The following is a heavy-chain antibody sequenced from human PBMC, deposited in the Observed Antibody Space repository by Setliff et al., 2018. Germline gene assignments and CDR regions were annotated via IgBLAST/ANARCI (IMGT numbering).Heavy chain of an antibody. CDR1: GGSISSHY. D-gene: IGHD6-13*01. V-gene: IGHV4-59*11. CDR2: IYYSGST. J-gene: IGHJ5*01. CDR3: ARDPAASSNWFDS. Sequence: SCTVSGGSISSHYWSWIRQPPGKGLEWIGSIYYSGSTNYNPSLKSRVTISVDTSKNQFSLTLTSVTAADTAVYYCARDPAASSNWFDSWGQGTLVTVSS.